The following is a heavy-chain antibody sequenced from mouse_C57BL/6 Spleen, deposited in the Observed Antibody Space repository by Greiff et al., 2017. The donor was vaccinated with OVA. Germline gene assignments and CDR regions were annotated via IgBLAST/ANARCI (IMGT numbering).Heavy chain of an antibody. Sequence: QVHVKQSGAELVKPGASVKISCKASGYAFSSYWMNWVKQRPGKGLEWIGQIYPGDGDTNYNGKFKGKATLTADKSSSTAYMQLSSLTSEDSAVYFCARGTTVVAFYAMDYWGQGTSVTVSS. D-gene: IGHD1-1*01. CDR3: ARGTTVVAFYAMDY. CDR1: GYAFSSYW. J-gene: IGHJ4*01. V-gene: IGHV1-80*01. CDR2: IYPGDGDT.